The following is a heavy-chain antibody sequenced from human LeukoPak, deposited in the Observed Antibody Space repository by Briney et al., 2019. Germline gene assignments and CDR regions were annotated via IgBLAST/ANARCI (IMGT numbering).Heavy chain of an antibody. J-gene: IGHJ5*02. CDR3: ARHGAYSSSPNWFDP. CDR1: GGSISSYY. CDR2: IYTSGST. Sequence: SETLSLTCTVSGGSISSYYWSWIRQPAGKGLERIGRIYTSGSTNYNPSLKSRVTMSVDTSKNQFSLKLSSVTAADTAVYYCARHGAYSSSPNWFDPWGQGTLVTVSS. V-gene: IGHV4-4*07. D-gene: IGHD6-6*01.